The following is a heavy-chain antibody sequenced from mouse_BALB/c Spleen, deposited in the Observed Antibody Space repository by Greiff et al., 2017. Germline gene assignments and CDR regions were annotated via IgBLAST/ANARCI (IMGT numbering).Heavy chain of an antibody. CDR1: GYTFTDYW. Sequence: VQLQQPGAELVMPGASVKMSCKASGYTFTDYWMHWVKQRPGQGLEWIGAIDTSDSYTSYNQKFKGKATLTVDESSSTAYMQLSSLTSEDSAVYNCARDYGNYVDYWGQGTTLTVSS. CDR2: IDTSDSYT. V-gene: IGHV1-69*01. D-gene: IGHD2-1*01. CDR3: ARDYGNYVDY. J-gene: IGHJ2*01.